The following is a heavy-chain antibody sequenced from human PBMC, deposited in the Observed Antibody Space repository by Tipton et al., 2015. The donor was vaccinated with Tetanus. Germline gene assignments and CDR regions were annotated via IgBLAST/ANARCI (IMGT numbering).Heavy chain of an antibody. Sequence: SLRLSCAASGFIFSSYGIHWVRQAPGKGLEWVAVSWYDGTDKYYADSVKGRFTISSDNSKNTLYLQMNSLRAEDTAVYYCAREADCSGGSCFSGDFDNWGQGTQVTVSS. CDR1: GFIFSSYG. CDR3: AREADCSGGSCFSGDFDN. D-gene: IGHD2-15*01. J-gene: IGHJ4*02. V-gene: IGHV3-33*01. CDR2: SWYDGTDK.